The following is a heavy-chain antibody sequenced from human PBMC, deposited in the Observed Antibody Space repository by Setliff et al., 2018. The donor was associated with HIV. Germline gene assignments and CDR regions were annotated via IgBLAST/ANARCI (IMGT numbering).Heavy chain of an antibody. D-gene: IGHD4-17*01. CDR3: ARRGDYGGMGY. V-gene: IGHV4-59*08. CDR1: GGSISDYY. Sequence: KTSETLSLTCTVSGGSISDYYWTWIRQPPGKGLEWIGYIYYSGNTNYNPSLKSRVTISLDTSKNQFSLKLISLTAADTAGYYCARRGDYGGMGYWGLGTLVTVSS. CDR2: IYYSGNT. J-gene: IGHJ4*02.